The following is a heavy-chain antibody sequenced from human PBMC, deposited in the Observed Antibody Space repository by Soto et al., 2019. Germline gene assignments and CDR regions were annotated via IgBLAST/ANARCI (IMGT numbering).Heavy chain of an antibody. V-gene: IGHV4-34*01. D-gene: IGHD4-17*01. Sequence: SETLSLTCAVYGGSFSGYYWSWIRQPPGKGLEWIGEINHSGSTNYNPSLKSRVTISVDTSKNQFSLKLSSVTAADTAVYYCARGERKGGTTGVTYYFDNWGQGTLVTVSS. CDR3: ARGERKGGTTGVTYYFDN. CDR2: INHSGST. J-gene: IGHJ4*02. CDR1: GGSFSGYY.